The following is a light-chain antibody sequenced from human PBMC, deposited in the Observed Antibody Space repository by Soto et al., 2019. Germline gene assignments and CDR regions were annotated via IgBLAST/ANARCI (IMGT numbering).Light chain of an antibody. J-gene: IGKJ1*01. CDR1: QNIGNW. CDR3: QQYSNFPWT. V-gene: IGKV1-5*01. CDR2: DVS. Sequence: DFQMTQSPPTLSASVGDRVAINCRASQNIGNWLAWYQQKPGKAPKLMIYDVSNLESGVPSRFSGSGSGTEFTLTITSLQPDDFATYYCQQYSNFPWTFGQATKVEIK.